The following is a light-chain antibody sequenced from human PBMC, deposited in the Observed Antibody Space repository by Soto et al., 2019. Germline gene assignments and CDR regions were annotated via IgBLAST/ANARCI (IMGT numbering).Light chain of an antibody. V-gene: IGKV1-33*01. CDR3: QQYDDLPIT. J-gene: IGKJ5*01. Sequence: DIQITQSPPSLSLSVAERFTITCQASHDITNFLNWYQQKPGKAPKLLIYDVSKLETGVPSRFSGSGSGTDFTLTISSLQPEDIATYFCQQYDDLPITFGQGTRLEIK. CDR2: DVS. CDR1: HDITNF.